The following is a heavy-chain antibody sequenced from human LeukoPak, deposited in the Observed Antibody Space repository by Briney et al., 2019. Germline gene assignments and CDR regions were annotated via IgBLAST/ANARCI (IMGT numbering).Heavy chain of an antibody. CDR2: IYYSGST. J-gene: IGHJ4*02. CDR3: ARLNPQYSRFDY. V-gene: IGHV4-39*01. D-gene: IGHD5-18*01. Sequence: SETLSLTCTVSGGSISSSSYYWGWIRQPPGKGLEWIGSIYYSGSTYYNPSLKSRVTISVDTSKNQFSLKLSSVTAADTAVYYCARLNPQYSRFDYWGQGTLVTVSS. CDR1: GGSISSSSYY.